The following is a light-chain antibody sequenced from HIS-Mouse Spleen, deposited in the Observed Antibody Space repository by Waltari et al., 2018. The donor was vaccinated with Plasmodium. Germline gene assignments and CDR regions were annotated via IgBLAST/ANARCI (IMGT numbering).Light chain of an antibody. J-gene: IGKJ1*01. CDR3: QQYNSNSWT. CDR2: EAS. V-gene: IGKV1-5*03. Sequence: DIHMTQSTSTLSAYLGDRVTLTCRASQSISSCLDWYQQKPGKAPKLLIYEASSLESGVPSRFSGSGSGTEFTLTISSLQPDDFATYYCQQYNSNSWTFGRGTKVEIK. CDR1: QSISSC.